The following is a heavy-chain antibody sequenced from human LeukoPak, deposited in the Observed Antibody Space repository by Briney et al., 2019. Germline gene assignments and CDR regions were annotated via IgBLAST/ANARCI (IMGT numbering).Heavy chain of an antibody. Sequence: SETLSLTCTVSGGSISSYYWSWIRQPPGKGLEWIGYIYYSGSTNYNPSLKSRVTISVDTSKNQFSLKLSSVTAADTAVYSCARGGRIYDILTGYQRGEFDYWAREPWSPSPQ. CDR2: IYYSGST. V-gene: IGHV4-59*01. CDR1: GGSISSYY. CDR3: ARGGRIYDILTGYQRGEFDY. J-gene: IGHJ4*02. D-gene: IGHD3-9*01.